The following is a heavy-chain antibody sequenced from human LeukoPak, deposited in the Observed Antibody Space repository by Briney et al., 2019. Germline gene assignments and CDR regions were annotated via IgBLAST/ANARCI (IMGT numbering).Heavy chain of an antibody. CDR3: ARCSRTDYYDRSGYYNNDAFDI. Sequence: GGSLRLPCAASGFTFSTYSMNWVRQAPGKGLEWVSSISSSSSYIYYADSVKGRFTISRDNAKNSLYLQMNSLRAEDTAVYYCARCSRTDYYDRSGYYNNDAFDIWGQGTMVTVSS. CDR2: ISSSSSYI. J-gene: IGHJ3*02. CDR1: GFTFSTYS. V-gene: IGHV3-21*01. D-gene: IGHD3-22*01.